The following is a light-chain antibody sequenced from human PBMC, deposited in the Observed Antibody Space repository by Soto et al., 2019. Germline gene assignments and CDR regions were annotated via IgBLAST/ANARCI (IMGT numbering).Light chain of an antibody. Sequence: NFMLTQPHSVSESPGKTVTISCTRSSGNIASKYVQWYQQRPGSAPGTVIYEYYERPSGVPDRFSGAIDSSSNSASLTISGLKTEDEADYYCQSYDNYNVVFGGGTKLTVL. CDR3: QSYDNYNVV. CDR1: SGNIASKY. CDR2: EYY. J-gene: IGLJ2*01. V-gene: IGLV6-57*04.